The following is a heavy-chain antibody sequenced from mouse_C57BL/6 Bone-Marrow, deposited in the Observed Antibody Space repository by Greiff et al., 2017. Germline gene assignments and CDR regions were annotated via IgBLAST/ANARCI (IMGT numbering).Heavy chain of an antibody. CDR1: GFSLTSYA. CDR2: IWTGGGT. CDR3: ARTIYYDYDGGFAY. V-gene: IGHV2-9-1*01. J-gene: IGHJ3*01. D-gene: IGHD2-4*01. Sequence: VQLQQSGPGLVAPSQSLSITCTVSGFSLTSYAISWVRQPPGKGLEWLGVIWTGGGTNYNSAPKSRLSSSKDNSKSQVFLKMNSMQTDDTARYYCARTIYYDYDGGFAYWGQGTLVTVSA.